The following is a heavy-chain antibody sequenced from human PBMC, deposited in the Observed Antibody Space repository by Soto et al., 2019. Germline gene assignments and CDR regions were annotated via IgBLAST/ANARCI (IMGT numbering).Heavy chain of an antibody. CDR2: IKQDGSET. V-gene: IGHV3-7*01. J-gene: IGHJ4*02. CDR3: ARVDDSAWYTRDY. Sequence: EVQLVESGGGLVQPGGSLRLSCGASGFTFSSYWMNWVRQAPGKGLEWVANIKQDGSETSYVDSVKGRVTISRDNAKNSLYLQMNSLRAEDTAVYYCARVDDSAWYTRDYWGQGTLVTVSS. CDR1: GFTFSSYW. D-gene: IGHD6-19*01.